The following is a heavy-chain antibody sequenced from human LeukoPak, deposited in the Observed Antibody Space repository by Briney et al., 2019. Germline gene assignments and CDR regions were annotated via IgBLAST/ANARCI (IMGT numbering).Heavy chain of an antibody. V-gene: IGHV3-23*01. Sequence: GGSLRLSCAASGFTFSSYAMSWVRQAPGKGLEWVSAISGSGGSTCYADSVKGRFTISRDNSKNTLYLQMNSLRAEDTAVYYCAKVLSGRWLGIFDYWGQGTLVTVSS. CDR1: GFTFSSYA. D-gene: IGHD5-24*01. J-gene: IGHJ4*02. CDR2: ISGSGGST. CDR3: AKVLSGRWLGIFDY.